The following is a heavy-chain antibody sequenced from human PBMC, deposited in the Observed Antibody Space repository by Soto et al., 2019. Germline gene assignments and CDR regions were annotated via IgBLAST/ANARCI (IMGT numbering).Heavy chain of an antibody. CDR1: GGSISSYY. CDR3: ARSSPLKGYAGFYYYYYMDV. J-gene: IGHJ6*03. CDR2: IYYSGST. V-gene: IGHV4-59*08. Sequence: QVQLQESGPGLVKPSETLSLTCTVSGGSISSYYWSWIRQPPGKGLEWIGYIYYSGSTNYNPSLKSRVTISVDTSKNQFSLKLSSVTAADTAVYYCARSSPLKGYAGFYYYYYMDVWGKGTTVTVSS. D-gene: IGHD2-2*01.